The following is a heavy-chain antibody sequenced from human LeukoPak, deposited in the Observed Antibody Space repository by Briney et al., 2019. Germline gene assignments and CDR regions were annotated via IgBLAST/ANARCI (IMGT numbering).Heavy chain of an antibody. CDR2: IWFDGSAK. J-gene: IGHJ4*02. D-gene: IGHD1-26*01. V-gene: IGHV3-33*01. CDR3: ARGSEWELLSCDF. CDR1: GFGFSSYD. Sequence: PGGSLRLSCAASGFGFSSYDMHWVRQAPGKGLEWVAIIWFDGSAKYYGDSVKGRFTISRDNAKNSLYLQMNSLRAEDTAVYYCARGSEWELLSCDFWGQGTVVTVSS.